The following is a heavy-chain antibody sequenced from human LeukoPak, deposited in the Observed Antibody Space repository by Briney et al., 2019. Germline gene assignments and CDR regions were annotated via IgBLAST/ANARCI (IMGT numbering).Heavy chain of an antibody. CDR3: VRDPFSGSQGY. Sequence: PGGSLRLSCAASGFSFSSSWMYWVREAPGKGLVWVSRINTDGSSSNYAGSVRGRFTISRDNAKNTLYLQMNSVRADDTAVYYCVRDPFSGSQGYWGQGTLVTVSS. D-gene: IGHD1-26*01. CDR2: INTDGSSS. CDR1: GFSFSSSW. J-gene: IGHJ4*02. V-gene: IGHV3-74*01.